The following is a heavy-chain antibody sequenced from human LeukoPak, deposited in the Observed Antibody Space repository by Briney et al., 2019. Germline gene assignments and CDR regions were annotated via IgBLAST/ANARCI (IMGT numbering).Heavy chain of an antibody. Sequence: NAGGSLRLSCAASGFTFSSYSMNWVRQAPGKGLEWVSSISSSSSYIYYADSVKGRFTISRDNAKNSLYLQMSSLRAEDTAVYYCARDRGYCSGGSCYDFDYWGQGTLVTVSS. CDR1: GFTFSSYS. CDR3: ARDRGYCSGGSCYDFDY. D-gene: IGHD2-15*01. J-gene: IGHJ4*02. V-gene: IGHV3-21*01. CDR2: ISSSSSYI.